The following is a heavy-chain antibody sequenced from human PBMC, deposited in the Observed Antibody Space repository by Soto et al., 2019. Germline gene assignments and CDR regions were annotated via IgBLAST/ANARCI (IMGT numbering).Heavy chain of an antibody. CDR3: ARDGMGGIVVVPSGGEY. Sequence: ASVKVSCKASGYTFTSYGISWVRQAPGQGLEWMGWISAYNGNTNYAQKLQGRVTMTTDTSTSTAYMELRSLRSDDTAVYYCARDGMGGIVVVPSGGEYWGQGTLVTVSS. J-gene: IGHJ4*02. CDR2: ISAYNGNT. CDR1: GYTFTSYG. V-gene: IGHV1-18*01. D-gene: IGHD2-2*01.